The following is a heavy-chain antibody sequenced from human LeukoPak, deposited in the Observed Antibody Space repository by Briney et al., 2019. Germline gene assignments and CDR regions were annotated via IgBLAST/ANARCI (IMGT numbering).Heavy chain of an antibody. Sequence: PGGSLRLSCAASGFTFSSYGMHWVRQAPGKGLEWVAFIRYDGSNKYYADSVKGRFTISRDNSKNTLYLQMNSLGAEDTAVYYCAKPFSRWERLFDYWGQGTLVTVSS. CDR2: IRYDGSNK. CDR1: GFTFSSYG. V-gene: IGHV3-30*02. CDR3: AKPFSRWERLFDY. D-gene: IGHD1-26*01. J-gene: IGHJ4*02.